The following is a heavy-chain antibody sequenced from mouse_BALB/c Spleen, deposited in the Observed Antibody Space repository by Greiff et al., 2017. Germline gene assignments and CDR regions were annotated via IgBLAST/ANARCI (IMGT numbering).Heavy chain of an antibody. V-gene: IGHV1-7*01. CDR1: GYTFTSYW. D-gene: IGHD2-10*01. J-gene: IGHJ3*01. CDR2: INPSTGYT. Sequence: QVQLQQSGPELVKPGASVKMSCKASGYTFTSYWMHWVKQRPGQGLEWIGYINPSTGYTEYNQKFKDKATLTADKSSSTAYMQLSSLTSEDSAVYYCARNQAYYGPWFAYWGQGTLVTVSA. CDR3: ARNQAYYGPWFAY.